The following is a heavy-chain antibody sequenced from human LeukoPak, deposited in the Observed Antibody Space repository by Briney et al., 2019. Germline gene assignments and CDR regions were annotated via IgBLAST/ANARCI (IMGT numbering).Heavy chain of an antibody. J-gene: IGHJ4*02. Sequence: ASVKVSCEASGYTFTGYYIHWVRQAPGQGLEWMGWMNPNSGGINYAQKFQGRVTMTRDTSISTAYMELSRLRSDDTAVYYCARGYCSSSSCYFYNSWGQGTLVTVPS. CDR2: MNPNSGGI. D-gene: IGHD2-2*01. V-gene: IGHV1-2*02. CDR3: ARGYCSSSSCYFYNS. CDR1: GYTFTGYY.